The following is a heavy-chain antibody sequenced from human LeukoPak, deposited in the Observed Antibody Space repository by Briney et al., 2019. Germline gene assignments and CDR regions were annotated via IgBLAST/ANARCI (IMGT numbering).Heavy chain of an antibody. J-gene: IGHJ6*03. CDR2: INPSGGST. CDR1: GYTFTSYY. V-gene: IGHV1-46*01. D-gene: IGHD6-6*01. CDR3: ARGDYSSSPARYYYYMDV. Sequence: ASVTVSCKASGYTFTSYYMHWVRQAPGQGLEWMGIINPSGGSTSYAQKFQGRVTMTRDMSTSTVYMELSSLRSEDTAVYYCARGDYSSSPARYYYYMDVWGKGTTVTVSS.